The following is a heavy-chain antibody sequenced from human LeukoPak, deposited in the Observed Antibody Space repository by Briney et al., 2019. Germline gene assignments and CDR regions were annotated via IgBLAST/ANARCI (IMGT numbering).Heavy chain of an antibody. Sequence: GGSLRLSCAASGFTFSSYWMHWVRQAPGKGLVWVSRINSDGSSTSYADSVKGRFTISRDNAKNTLYLQMNGLRAEDTAVYYCARDLPPKTYYDFWSGYSSFDYWGQETLVTVSS. CDR3: ARDLPPKTYYDFWSGYSSFDY. V-gene: IGHV3-74*01. J-gene: IGHJ4*02. D-gene: IGHD3-3*01. CDR1: GFTFSSYW. CDR2: INSDGSST.